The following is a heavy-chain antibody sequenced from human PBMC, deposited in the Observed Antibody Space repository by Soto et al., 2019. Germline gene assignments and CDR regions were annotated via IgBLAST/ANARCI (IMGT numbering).Heavy chain of an antibody. CDR3: TMDDHGGNSAFRDY. Sequence: GSLRLSCATSGFIFSGSAMHWVRQASGKGLEWVGRIRSKSDNYATTYAASVKGRFTISRDDSKNTAYLQMNSLKTEDTAVYYCTMDDHGGNSAFRDYWGQGTLVTVSS. J-gene: IGHJ4*02. CDR2: IRSKSDNYAT. CDR1: GFIFSGSA. D-gene: IGHD4-17*01. V-gene: IGHV3-73*01.